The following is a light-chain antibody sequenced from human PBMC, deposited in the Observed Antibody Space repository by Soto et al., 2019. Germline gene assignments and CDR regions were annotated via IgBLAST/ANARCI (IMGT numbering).Light chain of an antibody. J-gene: IGKJ1*01. CDR2: GAS. V-gene: IGKV3-20*01. Sequence: EIVMTQSPATLSLSPGESATLSCRASQSVSINLAWYQQKPGQAPRLLIYGASSRATGIPDRFSGSGSGTDFTLTISRLEPEDFAVYYCQQYGSSLAWTFGQGTKVDIK. CDR3: QQYGSSLAWT. CDR1: QSVSIN.